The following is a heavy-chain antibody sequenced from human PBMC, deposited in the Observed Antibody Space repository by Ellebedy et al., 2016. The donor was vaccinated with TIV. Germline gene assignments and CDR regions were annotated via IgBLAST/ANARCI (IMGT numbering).Heavy chain of an antibody. V-gene: IGHV4-59*08. CDR1: GGSISSYY. CDR3: ARGSRYFDWLLCGFSVGWFDP. Sequence: MPSETLSLTCTVSGGSISSYYWSWIRQPPGKGLEWIGDIYYSGSTNYNPSLKSRVTISVDTSKNQFSLKLSSVTAADTAVYYCARGSRYFDWLLCGFSVGWFDPWGQGTLVTVSS. D-gene: IGHD3-9*01. J-gene: IGHJ5*02. CDR2: IYYSGST.